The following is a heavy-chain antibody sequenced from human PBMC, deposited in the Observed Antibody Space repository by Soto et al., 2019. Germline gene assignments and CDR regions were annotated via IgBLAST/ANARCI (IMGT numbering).Heavy chain of an antibody. CDR3: ARGDDYGDYRANDY. V-gene: IGHV4-39*01. CDR2: IYYSGST. CDR1: GGSISSSSYY. D-gene: IGHD4-17*01. J-gene: IGHJ4*02. Sequence: QLQLQESGPGLVKPSETLSLTCTVSGGSISSSSYYWGWIRQPPGKGLEWIGSIYYSGSTYYNPSVKSRVTISVDTSKHQFSLKLSSVTAADTAVYYCARGDDYGDYRANDYWGQGTLVTVSS.